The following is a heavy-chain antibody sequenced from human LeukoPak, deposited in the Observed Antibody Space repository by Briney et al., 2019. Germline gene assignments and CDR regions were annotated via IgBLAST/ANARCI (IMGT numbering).Heavy chain of an antibody. V-gene: IGHV3-30*18. CDR2: ISYDGSNK. CDR1: GFTFSSYG. D-gene: IGHD4-23*01. J-gene: IGHJ4*02. Sequence: GRSLRLSCAASGFTFSSYGMHWVRQAPGKGLEWVAVISYDGSNKYYADSVKGRFTISRDNSKNTLYLQMDSLRVEDTAVYYCAQGHYVGNSEFLDNRGQGSLVIVSS. CDR3: AQGHYVGNSEFLDN.